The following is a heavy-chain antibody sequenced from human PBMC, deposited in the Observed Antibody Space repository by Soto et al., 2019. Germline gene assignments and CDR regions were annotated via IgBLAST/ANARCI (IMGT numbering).Heavy chain of an antibody. CDR2: ISYDGSNK. J-gene: IGHJ4*02. Sequence: GGSLRLSCAASGFTFSSYAMHWVRQAPGKGLEWVAVISYDGSNKYYADSVKGRFTISRDNSKNTLYLQMNSLRAEDTAVYYCARVGYCSGGSCYEGWGYYFDYWGQGPLVTVSS. V-gene: IGHV3-30-3*01. CDR3: ARVGYCSGGSCYEGWGYYFDY. D-gene: IGHD2-15*01. CDR1: GFTFSSYA.